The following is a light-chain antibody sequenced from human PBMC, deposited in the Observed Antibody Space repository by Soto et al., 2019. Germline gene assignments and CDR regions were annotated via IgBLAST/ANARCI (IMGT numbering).Light chain of an antibody. CDR1: QGISGD. V-gene: IGKV1-17*01. J-gene: IGKJ4*01. Sequence: IQMTQSPSSLSASVGDRVTITCRASQGISGDLGWYQQKPGRAPKLLIYGASRLQSGVPSRFSGSGSGTEFTLTIGSLQPDDFATYYCQQYNSYPLTFGGGTKVDIK. CDR3: QQYNSYPLT. CDR2: GAS.